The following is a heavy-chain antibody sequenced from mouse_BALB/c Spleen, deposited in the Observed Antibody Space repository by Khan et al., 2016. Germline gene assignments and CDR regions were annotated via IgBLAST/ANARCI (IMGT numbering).Heavy chain of an antibody. CDR1: GFTFSSYA. CDR2: ISSGGSYT. CDR3: ARLAMNWDYYAMDY. D-gene: IGHD4-1*01. J-gene: IGHJ4*01. V-gene: IGHV5-9-3*01. Sequence: EVELVESGGGLVKPGGSLKLSCAASGFTFSSYAMSWVRQTPEKRLEWVATISSGGSYTYYPDSVKGRFPISRDNAKNTLYLQMSSLRSEDTAMYYCARLAMNWDYYAMDYWGQGTSVTVSS.